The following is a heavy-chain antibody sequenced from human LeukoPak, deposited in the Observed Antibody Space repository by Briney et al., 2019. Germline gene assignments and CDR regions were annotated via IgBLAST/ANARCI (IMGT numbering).Heavy chain of an antibody. V-gene: IGHV1-18*01. CDR1: GYTFTSYG. Sequence: ASVKVSCKASGYTFTSYGIIWVRQAPGQGLEWMGWISAYNGNTNYAQKLQGRVAMTTDTSTSTAYMELRSLRSDDTAVYYCARRLAAAGNNWFDPWGQGTLVTVSS. J-gene: IGHJ5*02. D-gene: IGHD6-13*01. CDR3: ARRLAAAGNNWFDP. CDR2: ISAYNGNT.